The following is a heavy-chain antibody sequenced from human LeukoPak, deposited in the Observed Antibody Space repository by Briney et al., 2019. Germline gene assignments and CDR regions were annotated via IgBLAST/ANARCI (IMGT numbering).Heavy chain of an antibody. D-gene: IGHD3-10*01. Sequence: GGSLRLSCAASGFTFSSYSMNWVRQAPGKGLEWVALISYDGSTKYSADSVKGRFTISRDNSKNILYLQMNSLRGDDTAVYYCAKLSRFAPSDYWGQGTLVTVSS. V-gene: IGHV3-30*18. CDR1: GFTFSSYS. J-gene: IGHJ4*02. CDR3: AKLSRFAPSDY. CDR2: ISYDGSTK.